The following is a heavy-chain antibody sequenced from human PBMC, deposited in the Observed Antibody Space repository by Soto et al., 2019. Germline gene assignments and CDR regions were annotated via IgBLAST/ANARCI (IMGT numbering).Heavy chain of an antibody. CDR1: GFTFSSYG. Sequence: QVQLVESGGGVVQPGRSLRLSCAASGFTFSSYGMHWVRQAPGKGLEWVAVIWYDGSNKYYADSVKGRFTISRDNSKNTLYLQMNSLRAEDTAVYYCARDSLLRYSYGYYPTPAPDYWGQGTLVTVSS. V-gene: IGHV3-33*01. CDR2: IWYDGSNK. CDR3: ARDSLLRYSYGYYPTPAPDY. J-gene: IGHJ4*02. D-gene: IGHD5-18*01.